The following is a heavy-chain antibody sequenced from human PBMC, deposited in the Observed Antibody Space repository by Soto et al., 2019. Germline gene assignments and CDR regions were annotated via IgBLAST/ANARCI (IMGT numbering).Heavy chain of an antibody. CDR3: ASVSGRIGARPQRDNWFDP. D-gene: IGHD6-6*01. J-gene: IGHJ5*02. CDR1: GGTFSSYA. CDR2: IIPIFGTA. V-gene: IGHV1-69*01. Sequence: QVQLVQSGAEVKKPGSSVKVSCKASGGTFSSYAISWVRQAPGQGLEWMGGIIPIFGTANYAQKFQGRVTITADESTSTAYMELSSLRSEDTAVYYCASVSGRIGARPQRDNWFDPWGQGTLVTVSS.